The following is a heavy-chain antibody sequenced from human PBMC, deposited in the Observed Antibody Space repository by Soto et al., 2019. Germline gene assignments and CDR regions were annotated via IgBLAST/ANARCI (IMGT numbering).Heavy chain of an antibody. D-gene: IGHD3-3*01. CDR3: AKWSQNYDFWSGSYRYFDL. V-gene: IGHV3-23*01. Sequence: GGSLRLSCAASGFTFSSYAMSWVRQAPGKGLDWVSAISGSGGSTYYADSVKGRFTISRDNSKNTLYLQMNSLRAEDTAVYYCAKWSQNYDFWSGSYRYFDLWGRGTLVTVSS. CDR2: ISGSGGST. J-gene: IGHJ2*01. CDR1: GFTFSSYA.